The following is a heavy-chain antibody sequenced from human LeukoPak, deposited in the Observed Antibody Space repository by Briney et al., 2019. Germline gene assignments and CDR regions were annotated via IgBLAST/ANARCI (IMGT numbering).Heavy chain of an antibody. D-gene: IGHD3-22*01. V-gene: IGHV1-2*06. CDR3: ARGSTYHHDPTGDY. Sequence: GASVKVSCKASGYSFTAYYVHWVRQAPGQGLEWMGRINPNSGVTKYAQEFQDRVTMTRDTSISTAYMELSRLKSDDTAVFYCARGSTYHHDPTGDYWGQGTLVTVSS. CDR2: INPNSGVT. J-gene: IGHJ4*02. CDR1: GYSFTAYY.